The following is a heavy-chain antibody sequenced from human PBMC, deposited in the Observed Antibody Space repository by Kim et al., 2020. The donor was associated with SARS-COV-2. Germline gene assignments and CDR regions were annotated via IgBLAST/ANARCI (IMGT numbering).Heavy chain of an antibody. CDR3: TSAHNIGSWASFYYYYMDV. J-gene: IGHJ6*03. V-gene: IGHV3-49*04. CDR2: IRSKAYGGTT. Sequence: GGSLRLSCTASGFTFGDYAMSWVRQAPGKGLEWVGFIRSKAYGGTTEYAASVKGRFTISRDDSKSIAYLQMNSTKTEDTAVYYCTSAHNIGSWASFYYYYMDVWGKGATVSISS. CDR1: GFTFGDYA. D-gene: IGHD1-26*01.